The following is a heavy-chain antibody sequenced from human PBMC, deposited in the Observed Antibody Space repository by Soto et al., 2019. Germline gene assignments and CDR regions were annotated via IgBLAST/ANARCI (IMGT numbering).Heavy chain of an antibody. CDR1: GFTFSDYY. D-gene: IGHD3-22*01. J-gene: IGHJ4*02. Sequence: PGGSLRLSCAASGFTFSDYYMSWIRQAPGKGLEWVSYISSSSSYTNYADSVKGRFTISRDNAKNSLYLQMNSLRAEDTAVYYCARDLEDYYDSSGYYYTTHYFDYWGQGTLVTAPQ. V-gene: IGHV3-11*06. CDR2: ISSSSSYT. CDR3: ARDLEDYYDSSGYYYTTHYFDY.